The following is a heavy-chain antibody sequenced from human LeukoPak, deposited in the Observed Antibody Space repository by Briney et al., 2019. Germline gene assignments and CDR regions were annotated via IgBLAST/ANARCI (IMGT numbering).Heavy chain of an antibody. CDR1: GFTFSDYY. Sequence: AGGSLRLSCAASGFTFSDYYVSWIRQAPGKGLEWVSYISSSGSTIYYADSVKGRFTISRDNAKNSLYLQMNSLRAEDTAVYYCASTPPGSGGNEDRWGQGTLVTVSS. J-gene: IGHJ5*02. D-gene: IGHD3-10*01. CDR3: ASTPPGSGGNEDR. CDR2: ISSSGSTI. V-gene: IGHV3-11*01.